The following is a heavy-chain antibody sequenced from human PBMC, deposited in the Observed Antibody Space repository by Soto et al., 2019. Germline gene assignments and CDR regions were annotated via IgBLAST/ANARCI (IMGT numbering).Heavy chain of an antibody. D-gene: IGHD6-6*01. J-gene: IGHJ4*02. CDR1: GFTFSSYS. Sequence: GGSLRLSCAASGFTFSSYSMNWVRQAPGKGLEWVSSISSSSSYIYYADSVKGRFTITRDNAKNSLYLQMNSLRAEDSAVDYCARPGDEYSSSFDYWGQGTLVTVSS. CDR2: ISSSSSYI. CDR3: ARPGDEYSSSFDY. V-gene: IGHV3-21*01.